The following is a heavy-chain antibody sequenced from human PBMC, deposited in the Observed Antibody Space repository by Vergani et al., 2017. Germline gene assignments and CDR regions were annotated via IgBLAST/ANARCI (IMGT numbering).Heavy chain of an antibody. J-gene: IGHJ3*02. V-gene: IGHV4-39*07. Sequence: QLQLQESGPGLVKPSETLSLTCTVSGGSISSSSYYWGWIRQPPGKGLEWIGSIYYSGSTYYNPSLKSRVTISVDTSKNQFSLKLSAVTAADTAVYYCARDLGYEWAFDIWGQGTMVTVSS. CDR1: GGSISSSSYY. D-gene: IGHD2-2*01. CDR2: IYYSGST. CDR3: ARDLGYEWAFDI.